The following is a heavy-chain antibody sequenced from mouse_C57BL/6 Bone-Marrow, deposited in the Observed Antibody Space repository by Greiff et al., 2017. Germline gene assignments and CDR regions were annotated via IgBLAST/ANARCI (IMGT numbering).Heavy chain of an antibody. CDR3: TTFRQLKLGFAY. CDR2: IDPENGET. Sequence: EVQLQQSGAELVRPGASVKLSCTASGFNIKDDYMHWVKQRPEQGLEWIGWIDPENGETEDASKFQGKATITADTSTNTAYLQLSSLTYEDTAVYSCTTFRQLKLGFAYWGQGTLVTVSA. J-gene: IGHJ3*01. CDR1: GFNIKDDY. D-gene: IGHD3-2*02. V-gene: IGHV14-4*01.